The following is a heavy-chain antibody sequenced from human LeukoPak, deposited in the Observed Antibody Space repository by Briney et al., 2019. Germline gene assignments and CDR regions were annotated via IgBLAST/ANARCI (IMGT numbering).Heavy chain of an antibody. Sequence: SETLSLTCTVSGGSISSYYWSWIRQPPGKGREGIGYIYYSWSTNYNPSLKSRVTTSLDTSKTQLSLKLSSVTAADTAVYYCARLYSSSWGQGTLVTVSS. CDR3: ARLYSSS. CDR1: GGSISSYY. CDR2: IYYSWST. V-gene: IGHV4-59*01. D-gene: IGHD6-13*01. J-gene: IGHJ4*02.